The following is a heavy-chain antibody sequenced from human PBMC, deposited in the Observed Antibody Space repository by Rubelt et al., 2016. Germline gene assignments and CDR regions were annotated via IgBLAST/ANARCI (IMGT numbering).Heavy chain of an antibody. J-gene: IGHJ4*02. V-gene: IGHV3-48*04. Sequence: GGSLRLSCAASGFTFSSYSMNWVCQAPGKGLEWVSYISSSGSTIYYADSVKGRFTISRDNAKNSLYLQMNSLRAEDTAVYYCARVWELRDGVDWGQGTLVTVSS. D-gene: IGHD1-26*01. CDR1: GFTFSSYS. CDR3: ARVWELRDGVD. CDR2: ISSSGSTI.